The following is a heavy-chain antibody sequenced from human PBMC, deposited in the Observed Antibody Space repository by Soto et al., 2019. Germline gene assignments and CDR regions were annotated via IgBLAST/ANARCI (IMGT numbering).Heavy chain of an antibody. D-gene: IGHD6-19*01. CDR2: ISYDGSNK. CDR1: GFTFSSYA. J-gene: IGHJ4*02. Sequence: GGSLRLYCAASGFTFSSYAMHWVRQAPGKGLEWVAVISYDGSNKYYADSVKGRFTIPRDNSKNTLYLQMNSLRAEDTAVYYCARARGGIAVAGTLVCWGQGTLVTVSS. V-gene: IGHV3-30-3*01. CDR3: ARARGGIAVAGTLVC.